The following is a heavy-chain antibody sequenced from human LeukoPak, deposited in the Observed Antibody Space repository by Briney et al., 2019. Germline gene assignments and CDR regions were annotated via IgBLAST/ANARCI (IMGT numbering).Heavy chain of an antibody. D-gene: IGHD3-10*01. CDR3: ARVYYSRFDP. V-gene: IGHV4-4*07. J-gene: IGHJ5*02. CDR1: GCSISSYY. CDR2: IYTGGST. Sequence: SETLSLTCTVSGCSISSYYWSWIRQPAGKGLEWIGRIYTGGSTNYNTSLKSRVTMSVDTSKNQFSLKLSSVTAADTAVYYCARVYYSRFDPWGQGTLVTVSS.